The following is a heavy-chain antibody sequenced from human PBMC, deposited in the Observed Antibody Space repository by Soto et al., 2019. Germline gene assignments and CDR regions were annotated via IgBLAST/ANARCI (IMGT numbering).Heavy chain of an antibody. J-gene: IGHJ5*02. V-gene: IGHV1-69*02. Sequence: QVQLVQSGAEVKKPGSSVKVSCKASGGTFSSYTISWVRQAPGQGLEWMGRIIPILGIANYAQKFQGRGTITADKSTSTAYMELSSLRSEDTAVYYCAGNHRKLGYCCSTSCSPNWFDPWGQGTLVTVSS. CDR1: GGTFSSYT. CDR3: AGNHRKLGYCCSTSCSPNWFDP. CDR2: IIPILGIA. D-gene: IGHD2-2*01.